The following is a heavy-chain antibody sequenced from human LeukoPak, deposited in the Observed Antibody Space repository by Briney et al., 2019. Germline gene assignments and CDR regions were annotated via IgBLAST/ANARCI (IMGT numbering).Heavy chain of an antibody. Sequence: SETLSLTCAVYGGSFSGYYWSWMRQPPGKGLEWIGEINHSGSTNYNPSLKSRVTISVDTSKNQSSLKLSSVTAADTAVYYCARLRGYCSGGSCYSLSYYFDYWGQGTLVTVSS. D-gene: IGHD2-15*01. CDR3: ARLRGYCSGGSCYSLSYYFDY. J-gene: IGHJ4*02. V-gene: IGHV4-34*01. CDR2: INHSGST. CDR1: GGSFSGYY.